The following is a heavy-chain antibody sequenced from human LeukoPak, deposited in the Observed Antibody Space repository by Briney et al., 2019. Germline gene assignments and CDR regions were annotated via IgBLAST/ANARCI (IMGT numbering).Heavy chain of an antibody. CDR1: GFTFSSYS. V-gene: IGHV3-48*01. CDR3: ARDPSTRGDAFDI. Sequence: PGGSLRLSCAASGFTFSSYSMNWVRQAPGKGLEWVSYTSSSSSIIHYADSVKGRLTISRDNAKNSLYLQMNSLRAEDTAVYYCARDPSTRGDAFDIWGQGTMVTVSS. J-gene: IGHJ3*02. CDR2: TSSSSSII.